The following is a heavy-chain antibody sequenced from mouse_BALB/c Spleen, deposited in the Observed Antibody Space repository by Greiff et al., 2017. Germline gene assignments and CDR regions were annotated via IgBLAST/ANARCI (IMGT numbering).Heavy chain of an antibody. CDR3: ASLYYGYDDYAMDY. CDR1: GFSLTSYG. D-gene: IGHD2-2*01. CDR2: IWRGGST. V-gene: IGHV2-5-1*01. Sequence: VKLMESGPSLVQPSQSLSITCTVSGFSLTSYGVHWVRQSPGKGLEWLGVIWRGGSTDYNAAFMSRLSITKDNSKSQVFFKMNSLQADDTAIYYCASLYYGYDDYAMDYWGQGTSVTVSS. J-gene: IGHJ4*01.